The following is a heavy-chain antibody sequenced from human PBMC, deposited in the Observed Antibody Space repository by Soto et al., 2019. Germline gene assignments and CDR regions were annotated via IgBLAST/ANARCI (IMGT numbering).Heavy chain of an antibody. J-gene: IGHJ6*02. D-gene: IGHD1-1*01. CDR3: ASLNWPRQHYYYGMDV. CDR2: IGYDGSNK. Sequence: GGSLRLSCAASGFTFSSYGMHWVRQAPGKGLEWVAVIGYDGSNKYYADSVKGRFTISRDNSKNTLYLQMNSLRAEDTAVYYCASLNWPRQHYYYGMDVWGQGTTVTVSS. CDR1: GFTFSSYG. V-gene: IGHV3-33*01.